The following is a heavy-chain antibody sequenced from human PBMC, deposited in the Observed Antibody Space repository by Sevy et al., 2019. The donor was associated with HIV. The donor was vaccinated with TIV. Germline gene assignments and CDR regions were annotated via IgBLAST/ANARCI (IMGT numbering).Heavy chain of an antibody. D-gene: IGHD5-18*01. J-gene: IGHJ3*02. CDR1: GDSFSSHG. CDR2: ISAYSGDT. Sequence: ASVKVSGKASGDSFSSHGISWVRQAPGQGLEWMGWISAYSGDTNYAQKFQGRVTMTTDTPTNTAYLELRSLRSDDTAVYYCAKDHSLREYSYGRDAFDIWGQGTMVTVSS. CDR3: AKDHSLREYSYGRDAFDI. V-gene: IGHV1-18*01.